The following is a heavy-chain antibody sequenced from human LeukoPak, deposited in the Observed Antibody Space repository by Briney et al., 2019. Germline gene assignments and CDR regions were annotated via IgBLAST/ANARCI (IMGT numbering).Heavy chain of an antibody. J-gene: IGHJ3*01. CDR2: ISSHGGST. D-gene: IGHD2/OR15-2a*01. CDR1: GFTFSSYA. Sequence: GGSLRLSCSASGFTFSSYAMHWVRQAPGKGLEYVSAISSHGGSTYYADSVKGRFTISRDNSKNTLYLQMSSLRAEDTAVYYCARLSYYAFDFWGQGTIVTVSS. V-gene: IGHV3-64D*09. CDR3: ARLSYYAFDF.